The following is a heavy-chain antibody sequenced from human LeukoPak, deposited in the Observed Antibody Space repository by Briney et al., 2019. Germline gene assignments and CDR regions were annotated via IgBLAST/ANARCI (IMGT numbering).Heavy chain of an antibody. Sequence: GGSLRLTCATSGFSFSTYNMNWVRQAPGKGLEWVSSVSSSSSYIYYSDSVKGRFTISRDNAKNSLFLQMNSLRAEDTAVYFCVRDRGGGNWLDYWGQGTLVTVSS. CDR3: VRDRGGGNWLDY. V-gene: IGHV3-21*01. CDR1: GFSFSTYN. J-gene: IGHJ4*02. CDR2: VSSSSSYI. D-gene: IGHD1-20*01.